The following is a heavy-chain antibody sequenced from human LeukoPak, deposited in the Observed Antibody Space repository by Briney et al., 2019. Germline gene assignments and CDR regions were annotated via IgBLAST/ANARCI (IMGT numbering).Heavy chain of an antibody. CDR3: ASTYYYNSISFGNNWFDP. V-gene: IGHV4-39*01. D-gene: IGHD3-22*01. CDR2: IYYSGST. J-gene: IGHJ5*02. CDR1: GGSISDSTYY. Sequence: PSETLSLTCTVSGGSISDSTYYWGWIRQPPGKGLEWIGSIYYSGSTYYNPSLKSRVTISVDTSKNQVSLKLSSVTAADTAVYYCASTYYYNSISFGNNWFDPWGQGTLVTVSS.